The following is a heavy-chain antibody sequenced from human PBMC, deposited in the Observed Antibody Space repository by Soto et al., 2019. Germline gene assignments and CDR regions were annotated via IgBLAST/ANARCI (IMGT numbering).Heavy chain of an antibody. V-gene: IGHV5-10-1*01. D-gene: IGHD3-3*01. CDR3: ARLTILEWSI. J-gene: IGHJ4*02. CDR2: IDPSDSNT. CDR1: GYSFTNYW. Sequence: GESLKISCTGSGYSFTNYWVTWVRQIPGKGLEWMGRIDPSDSNTNYSPSFQGHVTISADKSISTAYLQWGSLKASDTAIYHCARLTILEWSIWGPGTLVTVSS.